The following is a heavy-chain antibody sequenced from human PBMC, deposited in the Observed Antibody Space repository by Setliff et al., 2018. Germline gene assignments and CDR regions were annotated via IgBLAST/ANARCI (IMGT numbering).Heavy chain of an antibody. CDR2: ISIYNGKT. J-gene: IGHJ4*02. V-gene: IGHV1-18*01. CDR1: GYSLSPYG. CDR3: ARRGYYYDTSGFSPFDI. D-gene: IGHD3-22*01. Sequence: GASVKVSCKASGYSLSPYGISWVRQAPGQGLQWMGWISIYNGKTEYVQEFQGRVTMTADTSTSTAYMELRSLRSDDTAVYFCARRGYYYDTSGFSPFDIWGQGTLVTVSS.